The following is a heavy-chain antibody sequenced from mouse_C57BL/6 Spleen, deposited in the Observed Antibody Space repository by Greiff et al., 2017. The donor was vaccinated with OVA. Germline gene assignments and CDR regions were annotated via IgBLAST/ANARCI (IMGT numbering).Heavy chain of an antibody. CDR2: ISSGSSTI. J-gene: IGHJ3*01. CDR1: GFTFSDYG. Sequence: DVKLVESGGGLVKPGGSLKLSCAASGFTFSDYGMHWVRQAPEKGLEWVAYISSGSSTIYYADKVKGRFTISRDNAKNTLFLQMTSLRSEDTAMYYCARALTGTNWFAYWGQGTLVTVSA. CDR3: ARALTGTNWFAY. D-gene: IGHD4-1*01. V-gene: IGHV5-17*01.